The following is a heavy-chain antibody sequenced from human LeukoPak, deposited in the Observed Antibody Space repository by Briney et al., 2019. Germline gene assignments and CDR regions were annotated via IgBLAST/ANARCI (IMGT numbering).Heavy chain of an antibody. D-gene: IGHD2/OR15-2a*01. V-gene: IGHV4-59*01. J-gene: IGHJ4*02. CDR2: IYYSGTT. CDR3: ARRVEKIVWVFGY. Sequence: SETLSLTCTVSGGSISSYYWSWIRQPPGNGLEWIGYIYYSGTTNYNPSLKSRVTISVDTSKNQFSLKLSSVTAADTAVYYCARRVEKIVWVFGYWGRGTLVTVCS. CDR1: GGSISSYY.